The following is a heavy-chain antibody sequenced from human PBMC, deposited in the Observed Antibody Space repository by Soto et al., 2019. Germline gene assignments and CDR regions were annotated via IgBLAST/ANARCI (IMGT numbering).Heavy chain of an antibody. D-gene: IGHD1-26*01. J-gene: IGHJ6*02. CDR2: IDHSGST. CDR1: GGSFSGYY. Sequence: QVQLQQWGAGLLKPSETLSLTCAVYGGSFSGYYWSWIRQPPGKGLEWIGEIDHSGSTNYNPSLKSRVTISVDTSKNQFSLKLTSVTAADKAVYYCARGIVGATTHYYYYPMDVWGQGTTVTVSS. V-gene: IGHV4-34*01. CDR3: ARGIVGATTHYYYYPMDV.